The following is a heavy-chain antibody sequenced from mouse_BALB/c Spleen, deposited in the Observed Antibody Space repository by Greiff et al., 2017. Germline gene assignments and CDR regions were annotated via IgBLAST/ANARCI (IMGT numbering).Heavy chain of an antibody. CDR3: ARTTTRITRAWFAY. CDR1: GFNIKDTY. J-gene: IGHJ3*01. CDR2: IDPANGNT. V-gene: IGHV14-3*02. Sequence: DVKLQESGAELVKPGASVKLSCTASGFNIKDTYMHWVKQRPEQGLEWIGRIDPANGNTKYDPKFQGKATITADTSSNTAYLQLSSLTSEDTAVYYCARTTTRITRAWFAYWGQGTLVTVSA. D-gene: IGHD2-4*01.